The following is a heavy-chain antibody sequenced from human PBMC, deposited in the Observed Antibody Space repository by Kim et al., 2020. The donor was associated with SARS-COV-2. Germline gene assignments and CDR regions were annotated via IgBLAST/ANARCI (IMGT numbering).Heavy chain of an antibody. V-gene: IGHV1-2*02. Sequence: AQKCQGRVTMTRDTSISTAYMELSRLRSDDTAVYYCARAPGNIRTSLPDYWGQGTLVTVSS. CDR3: ARAPGNIRTSLPDY. D-gene: IGHD2-15*01. J-gene: IGHJ4*02.